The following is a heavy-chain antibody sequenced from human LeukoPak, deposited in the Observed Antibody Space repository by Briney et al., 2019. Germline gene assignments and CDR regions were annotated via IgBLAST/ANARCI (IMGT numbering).Heavy chain of an antibody. CDR3: ARARNTAENWFDP. V-gene: IGHV3-74*01. J-gene: IGHJ5*02. CDR2: INSDGSST. Sequence: PGGSLRLSCAASGFTLSSYWMHWVRQAPGKGLVWVSRINSDGSSTSYADSVKGRFTISRDNAKNTLYLQMNSLRAEDTAVYYCARARNTAENWFDPWGQGTLVTVSS. D-gene: IGHD5-18*01. CDR1: GFTLSSYW.